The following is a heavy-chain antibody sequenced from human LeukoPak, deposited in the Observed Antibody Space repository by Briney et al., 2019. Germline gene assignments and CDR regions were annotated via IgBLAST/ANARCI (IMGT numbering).Heavy chain of an antibody. CDR3: ARPYYGSGSYYLDY. CDR1: GFTVSSNY. V-gene: IGHV3-53*01. J-gene: IGHJ4*02. D-gene: IGHD3-10*01. Sequence: PGGSLRLSCAASGFTVSSNYMSWVRQAPGKGLEWVSVIYSGGSTYYADFVKGRFTISRDNSKNTLYLQMNSLRAEDTAVYYCARPYYGSGSYYLDYWGQGTLVTVSS. CDR2: IYSGGST.